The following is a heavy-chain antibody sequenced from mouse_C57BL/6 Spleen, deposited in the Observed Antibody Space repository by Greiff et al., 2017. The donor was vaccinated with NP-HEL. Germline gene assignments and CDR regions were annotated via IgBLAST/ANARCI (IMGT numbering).Heavy chain of an antibody. CDR2: ISSGSSSL. Sequence: EVHLVESGGGLVKPGGSLKLSCAASGFTFSDYRMHWVRQAPEKGLEWVAYISSGSSSLYYADTVKGRFTISRDNATNTLFLQMSSLRSENTAMCYCAGVPYYSGSAWFANWGEEALVTVSP. D-gene: IGHD1-1*01. V-gene: IGHV5-17*01. J-gene: IGHJ3*01. CDR3: AGVPYYSGSAWFAN. CDR1: GFTFSDYR.